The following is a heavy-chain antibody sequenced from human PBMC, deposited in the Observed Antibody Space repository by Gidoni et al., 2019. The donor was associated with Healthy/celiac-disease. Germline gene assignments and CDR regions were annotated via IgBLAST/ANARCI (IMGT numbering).Heavy chain of an antibody. J-gene: IGHJ4*02. Sequence: QVQLVQSGAEVKKPGASVKVSCKASGYTFTRSGITWGRQAPGQGLEWMGWISAYNGNTNYAQKLQGRVTMTTDTSTSTAYMELRSLRSDDTAVYYCARIQLPYYYDSSGYYYAPLDYWGQGTLVTVSS. CDR2: ISAYNGNT. CDR1: GYTFTRSG. D-gene: IGHD3-22*01. CDR3: ARIQLPYYYDSSGYYYAPLDY. V-gene: IGHV1-18*01.